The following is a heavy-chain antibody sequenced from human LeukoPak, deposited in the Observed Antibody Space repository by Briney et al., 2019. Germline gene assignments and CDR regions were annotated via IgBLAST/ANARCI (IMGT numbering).Heavy chain of an antibody. V-gene: IGHV7-4-1*02. Sequence: GASVKVPCKASGYTFTSYAMNWVRQAPGQGLEWMGWINTNTGNPTYAQGFTGRFVFSLDTSVSTAYLQISSLKAEDTAVYYCARGDEQLVRQGWFDPWGQGTLVTVSS. J-gene: IGHJ5*02. CDR3: ARGDEQLVRQGWFDP. CDR2: INTNTGNP. D-gene: IGHD6-6*01. CDR1: GYTFTSYA.